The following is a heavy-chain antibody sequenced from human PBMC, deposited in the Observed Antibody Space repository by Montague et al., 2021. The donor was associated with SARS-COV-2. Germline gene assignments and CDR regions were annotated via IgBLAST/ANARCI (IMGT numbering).Heavy chain of an antibody. V-gene: IGHV4-59*01. CDR1: GVSISSYY. Sequence: SETLSLTCTVSGVSISSYYWIWIRQPPGKGLEWIGYIYYTGSTNYNPSLKSRVTISVDTSKNQFSLKLSSMTAADMAVYYCARGAASSDGNWFDLWGQGTLVTVSS. J-gene: IGHJ5*02. CDR2: IYYTGST. CDR3: ARGAASSDGNWFDL. D-gene: IGHD6-13*01.